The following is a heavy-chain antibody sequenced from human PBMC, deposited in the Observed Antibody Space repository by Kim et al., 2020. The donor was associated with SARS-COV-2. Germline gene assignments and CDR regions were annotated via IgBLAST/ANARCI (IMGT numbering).Heavy chain of an antibody. Sequence: GGSLRLSCAASGFTFDDYAMHWVRQAPGKGLEWVSGITWDSVIIDYADSVKGRFTISRDNAKNSLYLQMNSLRPEDTALYYCAKDIKSNRWLALLDYWGQGTLVTVSS. CDR1: GFTFDDYA. CDR2: ITWDSVII. D-gene: IGHD6-19*01. CDR3: AKDIKSNRWLALLDY. J-gene: IGHJ4*02. V-gene: IGHV3-9*01.